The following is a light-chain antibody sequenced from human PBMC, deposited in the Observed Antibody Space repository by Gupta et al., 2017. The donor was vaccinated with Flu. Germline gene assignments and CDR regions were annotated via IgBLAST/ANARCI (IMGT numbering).Light chain of an antibody. Sequence: DIQMTQSPSSLSASVGDRVTIACRASQSVSGYVNWYQQRPGKAPKLLISDVSNLQSGVPSTFRGSGSVTDFTLTISNLLPEDSATYYCQQGASVPLTFGGGTKVDIK. CDR1: QSVSGY. CDR3: QQGASVPLT. J-gene: IGKJ4*01. V-gene: IGKV1-39*01. CDR2: DVS.